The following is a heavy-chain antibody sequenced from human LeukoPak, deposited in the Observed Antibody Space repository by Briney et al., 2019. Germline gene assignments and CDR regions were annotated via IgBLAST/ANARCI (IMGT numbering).Heavy chain of an antibody. V-gene: IGHV4-4*07. CDR3: AREGGFHRPLDY. J-gene: IGHJ4*02. Sequence: SETLSLTCTVSGGSISSYYWSWIRQPPGKGLEWVGRIFTTGSTNYNPSLKSRVTMSIDTSKNQFSLKLTSVTAADTAVYYCAREGGFHRPLDYSGQGTLVTVSS. CDR1: GGSISSYY. CDR2: IFTTGST.